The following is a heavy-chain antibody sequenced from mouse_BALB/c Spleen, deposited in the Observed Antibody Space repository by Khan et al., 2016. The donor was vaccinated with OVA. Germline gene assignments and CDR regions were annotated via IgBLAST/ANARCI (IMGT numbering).Heavy chain of an antibody. J-gene: IGHJ4*01. CDR1: GYTFTNYG. CDR2: INTYTGEP. V-gene: IGHV9-3-1*01. Sequence: QIQLVQSGPELKKPGETVKLSCKASGYTFTNYGMNWAKQAPGKGLKWMGWINTYTGEPTYADDFKGRFAFSLENSASTAYMQINNLKNEDTATYFCARMEYSGTMDYWGQGTSVTVSS. CDR3: ARMEYSGTMDY.